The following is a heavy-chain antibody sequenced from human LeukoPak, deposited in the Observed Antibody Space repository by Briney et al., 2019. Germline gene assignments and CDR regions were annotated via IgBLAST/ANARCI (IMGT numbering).Heavy chain of an antibody. J-gene: IGHJ6*04. CDR2: VSSSGSTI. V-gene: IGHV3-48*03. CDR3: ARSSPELWFGELLTWYYYYGMDV. Sequence: PGLSLRLSCAASGFSFRRYEMNWVRQAPGKGLEWVSYVSSSGSTIYYADSVKGRFTISRDNAKDSLYLQMNSLRAEDTAVYYCARSSPELWFGELLTWYYYYGMDVWGKGTTVTVSS. CDR1: GFSFRRYE. D-gene: IGHD3-10*01.